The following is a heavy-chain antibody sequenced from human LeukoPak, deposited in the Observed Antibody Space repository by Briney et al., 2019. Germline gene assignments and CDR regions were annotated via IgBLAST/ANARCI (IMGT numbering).Heavy chain of an antibody. Sequence: AGGSLRLSCAASGFTFSSYWMTWVRQAPGKGLEWVSYISSTSSTIYYADSVKGRFTISRDNAKNSLYLQMNSLRGEDTAVYYCARSGNYDWWGQGTLVTVSS. J-gene: IGHJ4*02. CDR1: GFTFSSYW. V-gene: IGHV3-48*01. D-gene: IGHD1-1*01. CDR2: ISSTSSTI. CDR3: ARSGNYDW.